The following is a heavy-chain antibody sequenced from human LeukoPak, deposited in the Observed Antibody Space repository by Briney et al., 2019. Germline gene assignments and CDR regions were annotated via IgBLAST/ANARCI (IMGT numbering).Heavy chain of an antibody. CDR3: ASVFDS. V-gene: IGHV3-74*01. Sequence: GGSLRLSCAASGWMHWVRQAPGKGLVWVSGINHDGTGTYYADSVKGRFTISRDNAKNTLYLQMNSLSADDTAVYYCASVFDSWGQGFLVTVSS. J-gene: IGHJ4*02. CDR1: GW. CDR2: INHDGTGT.